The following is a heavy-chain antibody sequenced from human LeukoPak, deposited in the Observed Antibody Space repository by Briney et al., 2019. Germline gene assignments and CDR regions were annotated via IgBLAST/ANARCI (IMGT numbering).Heavy chain of an antibody. CDR3: ARAYRQQLGAFDI. Sequence: ASVKVSCKASGGTFSSYAISWVRQAPGQGLEWMGRIIPILGIANYAQKFQGRVTITADKSTSTAYMELSSLRSDDTAVYYCARAYRQQLGAFDIWGQGTMVTVSS. D-gene: IGHD6-13*01. CDR1: GGTFSSYA. V-gene: IGHV1-69*04. CDR2: IIPILGIA. J-gene: IGHJ3*02.